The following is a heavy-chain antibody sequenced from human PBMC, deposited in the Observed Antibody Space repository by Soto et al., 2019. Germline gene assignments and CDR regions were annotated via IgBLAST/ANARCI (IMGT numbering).Heavy chain of an antibody. CDR1: GYTFTGYY. D-gene: IGHD6-19*01. V-gene: IGHV1-2*07. CDR3: ARDKMSIAVAGSYYYGMDV. CDR2: INPNSGGT. J-gene: IGHJ6*02. Sequence: ASVKVSCKASGYTFTGYYMHWVRQAPGQGREWMGWINPNSGGTNYAHKFQGRVTMTRDTSISTAYMELSRLRSDDTAVYYCARDKMSIAVAGSYYYGMDVWGQGTTVNVSS.